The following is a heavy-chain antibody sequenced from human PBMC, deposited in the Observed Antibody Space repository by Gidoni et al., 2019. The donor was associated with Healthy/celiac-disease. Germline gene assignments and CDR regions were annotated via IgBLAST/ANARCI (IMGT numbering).Heavy chain of an antibody. V-gene: IGHV1-18*04. CDR1: GYTFTSYG. D-gene: IGHD7-27*01. Sequence: HVPLVQSGAEVKTPDASVKVSCKASGYTFTSYGIRWVRQAPGQGLEWMGWISAYNGNTNYAQKLQGRVTMTTDTSTSTAYMELRSLRSDDTAVYYCARDAINWGSRYFDYWGQGTLVTVSS. CDR3: ARDAINWGSRYFDY. CDR2: ISAYNGNT. J-gene: IGHJ4*02.